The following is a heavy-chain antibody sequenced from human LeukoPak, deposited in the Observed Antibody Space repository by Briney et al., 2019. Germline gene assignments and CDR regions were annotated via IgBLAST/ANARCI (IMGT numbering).Heavy chain of an antibody. J-gene: IGHJ4*02. Sequence: GGSLRLSCAASGFTFSSYAMNWVRQAPGKGLEWVSYISSSSSNIYYTDSVKGRFTISRDNAKNSLHLQMNSLRAEDTAVYYCAGPIFGVVIGQFFDYWGRGALVTVSS. CDR3: AGPIFGVVIGQFFDY. V-gene: IGHV3-48*01. CDR1: GFTFSSYA. CDR2: ISSSSSNI. D-gene: IGHD3-3*01.